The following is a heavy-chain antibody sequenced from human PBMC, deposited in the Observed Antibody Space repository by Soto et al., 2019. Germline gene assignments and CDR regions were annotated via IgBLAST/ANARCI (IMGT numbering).Heavy chain of an antibody. CDR1: AFTFGDYA. CDR3: ARDTLRGYSYA. CDR2: ISSKAYGGTT. V-gene: IGHV3-49*03. J-gene: IGHJ5*02. Sequence: SLGLSCTASAFTFGDYAISWFRQAPGRGLEWVGFISSKAYGGTTEYAASVKGRFTNSRHDSKSIAYLKMNSLKTEDTAVYYCARDTLRGYSYAWGQGTLVTVSS. D-gene: IGHD5-18*01.